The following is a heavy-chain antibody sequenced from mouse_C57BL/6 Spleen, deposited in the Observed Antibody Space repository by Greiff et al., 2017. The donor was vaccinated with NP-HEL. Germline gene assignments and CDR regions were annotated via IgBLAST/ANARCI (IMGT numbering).Heavy chain of an antibody. CDR1: GYTFTSYW. CDR3: ARSLPYYYGSSPWFAY. CDR2: IDPSDSET. D-gene: IGHD1-1*01. V-gene: IGHV1-52*01. Sequence: VQLQQPGAELVRPGSSVKLSCKASGYTFTSYWMHWVKQRPIQGLEWIGNIDPSDSETHYNQKFKDKATLTVDKSSSTAYMQLSSLTSEDSAVYYCARSLPYYYGSSPWFAYWGQGTLVTVSA. J-gene: IGHJ3*01.